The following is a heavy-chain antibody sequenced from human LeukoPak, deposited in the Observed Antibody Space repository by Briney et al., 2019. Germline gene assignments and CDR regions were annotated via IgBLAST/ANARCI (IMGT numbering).Heavy chain of an antibody. CDR2: ISSSSSYI. J-gene: IGHJ4*02. Sequence: GGSLRLSCAASGLTFSSYSMNWVRQAPGKGLEWVSSISSSSSYIYYADSVKGRFTISRDNAKNSLYLQMNSLRAEDTAVYYCARDLRAYCGGDCPFDYWGQGTLVAVSS. V-gene: IGHV3-21*01. D-gene: IGHD2-21*01. CDR1: GLTFSSYS. CDR3: ARDLRAYCGGDCPFDY.